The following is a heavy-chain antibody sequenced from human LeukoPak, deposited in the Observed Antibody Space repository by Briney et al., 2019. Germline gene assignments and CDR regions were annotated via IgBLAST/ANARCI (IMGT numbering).Heavy chain of an antibody. CDR3: ANQNYGDEDYYYYGMDV. J-gene: IGHJ6*02. Sequence: GGSLRLSCAASGFTFSSYGMHWVRQAPGKGLEWVAVISYDGSNKDYADSVKGRFTISRDNSKNTLYLQLNSLRADDTAVYYCANQNYGDEDYYYYGMDVWGQGTTVTVSS. D-gene: IGHD4-17*01. CDR1: GFTFSSYG. CDR2: ISYDGSNK. V-gene: IGHV3-30*18.